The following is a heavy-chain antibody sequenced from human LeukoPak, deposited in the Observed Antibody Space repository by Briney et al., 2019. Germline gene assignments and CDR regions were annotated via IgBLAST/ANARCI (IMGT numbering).Heavy chain of an antibody. CDR3: SGGSGWLMDV. CDR1: GFTFNGYW. V-gene: IGHV3-7*01. D-gene: IGHD6-19*01. J-gene: IGHJ6*03. Sequence: GGSLRLSCAASGFTFNGYWMNWVRRPPGKGLEWVANIKKDGSETKYVDSLRGRFTISRDNAKNSLYLQINGLTVEDTAVYYCSGGSGWLMDVWGKGTTVTVSS. CDR2: IKKDGSET.